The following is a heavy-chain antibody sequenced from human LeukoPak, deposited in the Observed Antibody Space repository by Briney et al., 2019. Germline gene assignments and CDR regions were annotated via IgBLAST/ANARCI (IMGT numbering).Heavy chain of an antibody. D-gene: IGHD3-16*01. V-gene: IGHV1-69*06. CDR3: ARRRSYGFFDF. J-gene: IGHJ4*02. CDR2: IIPIFGTA. Sequence: ASVKVSCKASGGTFSSYAISWIRQAPGQGLEWMGEIIPIFGTAKYAQKFQGEVSITADKSTSTGYMELSRLRSEDTAMYYCARRRSYGFFDFWGQGTLVTVSS. CDR1: GGTFSSYA.